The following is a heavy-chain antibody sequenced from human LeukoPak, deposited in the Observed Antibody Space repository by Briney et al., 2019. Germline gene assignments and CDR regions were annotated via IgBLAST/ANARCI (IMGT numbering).Heavy chain of an antibody. J-gene: IGHJ4*02. D-gene: IGHD6-19*01. V-gene: IGHV1-18*01. CDR2: ISAYNGNT. CDR3: ARDSSGFHRGNHKQFDY. Sequence: GASVKVSCKASGYTFTYYGITWVRQAPGQGLEWTGSISAYNGNTNYAQKLQGRVTMTTDTSTSTAYMELRSLRSDDTAVYYCARDSSGFHRGNHKQFDYWGQGTLVTVSS. CDR1: GYTFTYYG.